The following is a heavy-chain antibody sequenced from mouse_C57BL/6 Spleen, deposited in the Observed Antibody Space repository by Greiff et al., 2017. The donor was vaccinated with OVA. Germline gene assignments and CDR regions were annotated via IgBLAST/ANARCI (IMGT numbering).Heavy chain of an antibody. CDR2: ISGGGGNT. CDR1: GFTFSSYT. Sequence: EVQLVESGGGLVKPGGSLKLSCAASGFTFSSYTMSWVRQTPEKRLEWVATISGGGGNTYYPDSVKGRFTISRDNAKNTLYLQMSSLRSEDTALYYCARLGGNFYFDYWGQGTLVTVSA. V-gene: IGHV5-9*01. D-gene: IGHD2-4*01. J-gene: IGHJ3*01. CDR3: ARLGGNFYFDY.